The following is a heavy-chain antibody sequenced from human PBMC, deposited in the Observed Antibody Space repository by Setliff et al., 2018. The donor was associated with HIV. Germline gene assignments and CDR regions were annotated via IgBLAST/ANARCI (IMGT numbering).Heavy chain of an antibody. D-gene: IGHD3-22*01. CDR3: ARVRLTMIMMVDYFDQ. V-gene: IGHV4-4*07. J-gene: IGHJ4*02. CDR1: GGSISNFY. Sequence: SETLSLTGSVSGGSISNFYWSWIRQPPGKGLEWVGHIYSTGDTNYNPSLRSRVTLSADTSKNQLSLSLTSVTAADTAVYYCARVRLTMIMMVDYFDQWGQGTLVTVSS. CDR2: IYSTGDT.